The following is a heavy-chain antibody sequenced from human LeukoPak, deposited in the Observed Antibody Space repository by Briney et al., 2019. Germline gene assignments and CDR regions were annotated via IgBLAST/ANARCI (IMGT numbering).Heavy chain of an antibody. CDR1: GFTFSSYG. J-gene: IGHJ3*02. CDR2: ISYDGSNK. Sequence: PGGSLRLSCAASGFTFSSYGMHWVRQAPGKGLEWVAVISYDGSNKYYADSVKGRFTISRDNSKNTLYLQMNSLRAEDTAVYYCARDAPRNYDILTGYPTHAFDIWGQGTMVTVSS. V-gene: IGHV3-30*03. CDR3: ARDAPRNYDILTGYPTHAFDI. D-gene: IGHD3-9*01.